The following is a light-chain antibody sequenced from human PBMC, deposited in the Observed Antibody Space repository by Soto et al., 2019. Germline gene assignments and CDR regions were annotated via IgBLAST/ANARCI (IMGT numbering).Light chain of an antibody. V-gene: IGKV3-20*01. CDR3: QQYHNSILM. J-gene: IGKJ1*01. CDR2: GAS. Sequence: EFVLTQSPGTLSLSPGERATLSCSASQTVRNNYLAWYQQKPGQAPRLLMYGASSRATGIPDRFSGGGSGADFTLTISRLEPEDFGVYYCQQYHNSILMFGQGTKVDI. CDR1: QTVRNNY.